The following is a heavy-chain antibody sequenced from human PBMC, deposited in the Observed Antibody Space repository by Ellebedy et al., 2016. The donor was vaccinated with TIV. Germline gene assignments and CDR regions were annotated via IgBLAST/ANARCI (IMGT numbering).Heavy chain of an antibody. D-gene: IGHD2-15*01. Sequence: GESLKISCAASGFTFSSYWMHWVRHAPGKGLVWVSRINSDGSSTTYADSVKSRFTISRDNSKNTLDLQMNIQRAEDTAVYYCARASTPTYCCFYYWGQGTLVTVSS. CDR3: ARASTPTYCCFYY. CDR2: INSDGSST. V-gene: IGHV3-74*01. J-gene: IGHJ4*02. CDR1: GFTFSSYW.